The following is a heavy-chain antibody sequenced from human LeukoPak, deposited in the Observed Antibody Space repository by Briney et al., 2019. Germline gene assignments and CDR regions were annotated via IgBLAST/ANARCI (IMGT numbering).Heavy chain of an antibody. CDR3: ARLHSSRAEEFDP. CDR1: GGSISGYY. Sequence: SETLSLTCTVSGGSISGYYWSWIRQSPGKGLEWIGYIYYTGITAYNPSLGSRVAISVDRSNNQFSLRLTSVTAADTAVYYCARLHSSRAEEFDPWGQGTLVTVSS. V-gene: IGHV4-59*01. J-gene: IGHJ5*02. CDR2: IYYTGIT.